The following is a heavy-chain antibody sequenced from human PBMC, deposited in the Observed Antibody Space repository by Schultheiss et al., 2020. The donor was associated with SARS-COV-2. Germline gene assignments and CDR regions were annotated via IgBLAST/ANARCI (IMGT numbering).Heavy chain of an antibody. Sequence: GGSLRLSCAASRFTFSSYAMHWVRQAPGKGLEWVSGISWNSGSIGYADSVKDRFTISRDNAKNSLYLQMNSLRAEDTALYYCAKASRIAVAVYLDYWGQGTLVTVSS. V-gene: IGHV3-9*01. CDR2: ISWNSGSI. J-gene: IGHJ4*02. CDR1: RFTFSSYA. D-gene: IGHD6-19*01. CDR3: AKASRIAVAVYLDY.